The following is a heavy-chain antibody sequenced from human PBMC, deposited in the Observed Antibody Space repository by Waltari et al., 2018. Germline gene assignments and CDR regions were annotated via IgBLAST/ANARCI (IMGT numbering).Heavy chain of an antibody. CDR3: ARDLWLQFRLRTLDI. CDR2: ISANNDNI. J-gene: IGHJ3*02. Sequence: QVQLVQSGAEVKKPGASVKVSCRASGYTLSSYGITWVRQAPGQGLEWMGWISANNDNIKYVQKLQGRVTMTTDTSTSTAYMELRSLRPDDTAVYYCARDLWLQFRLRTLDIWGQGTLITVSS. V-gene: IGHV1-18*01. CDR1: GYTLSSYG. D-gene: IGHD5-12*01.